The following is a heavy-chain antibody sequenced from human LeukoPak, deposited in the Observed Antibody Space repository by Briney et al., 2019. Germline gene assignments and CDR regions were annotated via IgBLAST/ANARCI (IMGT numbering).Heavy chain of an antibody. CDR2: ISWNSGSI. Sequence: PGGSLRLSCAASGFTFDDYAMHWVRQAPGKGLEWVSGISWNSGSIGYADSVKGRFTISRDNAKNSLYLQMNSLRAEDTAVYYCAKFSLPYDFWSGYRYYFDYWGQGTLVTVSS. D-gene: IGHD3-3*01. J-gene: IGHJ4*02. CDR1: GFTFDDYA. CDR3: AKFSLPYDFWSGYRYYFDY. V-gene: IGHV3-9*01.